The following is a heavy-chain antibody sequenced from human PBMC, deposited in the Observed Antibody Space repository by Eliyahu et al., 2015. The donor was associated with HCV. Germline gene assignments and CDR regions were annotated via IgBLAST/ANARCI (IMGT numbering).Heavy chain of an antibody. CDR1: GDSVPSTSAA. V-gene: IGHV6-1*01. CDR3: ARWHHDVGYLDL. J-gene: IGHJ2*01. CDR2: TYYRSKWIN. Sequence: QVQLQQSGPGLVKPSQTLSLTCAIXGDSVPSTSAAWNWIRQSPSRGLEWLGRTYYRSKWINDYAISVKSRVTINADTSKNQFSLRLNSVTPEDTAVYYCARWHHDVGYLDLWGRGTLVTVSS.